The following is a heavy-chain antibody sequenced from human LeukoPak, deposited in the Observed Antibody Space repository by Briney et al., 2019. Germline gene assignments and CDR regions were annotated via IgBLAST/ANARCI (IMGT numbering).Heavy chain of an antibody. D-gene: IGHD1-14*01. J-gene: IGHJ6*03. CDR3: ATRRDYYYYYYMDV. CDR1: GFTFSVYA. Sequence: GGSLRLSCAASGFTFSVYAMSWVRQAPGKGLEWVSSISSSSSYIYYADSVKGRFTISRDNAKNSLYLQMNSLRAEDTAVYYCATRRDYYYYYYMDVWGKGTTVTVSS. V-gene: IGHV3-21*01. CDR2: ISSSSSYI.